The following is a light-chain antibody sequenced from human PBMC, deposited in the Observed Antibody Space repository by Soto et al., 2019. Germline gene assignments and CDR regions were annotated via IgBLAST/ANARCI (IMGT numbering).Light chain of an antibody. J-gene: IGKJ1*01. CDR1: QSVSRY. V-gene: IGKV3D-20*01. Sequence: EIVLTQSPATLYLSPGERATLSCRASQSVSRYLAWYQQKPGQAPRLLIYDAFNRATGIPDRFSGSGSGADYTLTISGLESEDSAMYYCQQYGYSFWMFGQGTKVDIK. CDR2: DAF. CDR3: QQYGYSFWM.